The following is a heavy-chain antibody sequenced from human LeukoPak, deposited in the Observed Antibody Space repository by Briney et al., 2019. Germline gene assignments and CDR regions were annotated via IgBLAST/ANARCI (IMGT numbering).Heavy chain of an antibody. Sequence: SETLSLTCAVSGASISSSNWWTWVRQPPGRGLEWIGQIYHSASTNYSPSLKSRVTMSVDGSKNQFSLKLTSVTAADTAVYYCASRMDGSGAFYIWGQGTLVTVSS. CDR2: IYHSAST. CDR3: ASRMDGSGAFYI. J-gene: IGHJ3*02. V-gene: IGHV4-4*02. CDR1: GASISSSNW. D-gene: IGHD3-3*01.